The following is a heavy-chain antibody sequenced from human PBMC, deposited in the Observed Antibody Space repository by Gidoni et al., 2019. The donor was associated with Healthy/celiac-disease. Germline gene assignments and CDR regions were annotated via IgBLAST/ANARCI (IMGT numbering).Heavy chain of an antibody. CDR3: TRQPGYSSGWYDY. Sequence: EVQLVESGGGLVQPGGSLKLYCAASGFTFSCSARHWVRQASGKGLEWVGRIRNKANSYATAYAASVKGRFTISRDDSKNTAYLQMNSLKTEDTAVYYCTRQPGYSSGWYDYWGQGTLVTVSS. J-gene: IGHJ4*02. CDR1: GFTFSCSA. CDR2: IRNKANSYAT. D-gene: IGHD6-19*01. V-gene: IGHV3-73*01.